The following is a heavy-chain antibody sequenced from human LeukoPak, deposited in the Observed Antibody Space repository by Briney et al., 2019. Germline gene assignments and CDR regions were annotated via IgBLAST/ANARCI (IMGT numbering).Heavy chain of an antibody. V-gene: IGHV1-69*05. CDR1: GGTFSSYA. CDR3: ARGHSLTFSGHYH. CDR2: IIPIFGTA. J-gene: IGHJ5*02. D-gene: IGHD3-22*01. Sequence: ASVKVSXKASGGTFSSYAISWVRQAPGQGLEWMGGIIPIFGTANYAQKFQGRVTITTDESTSTAYMELSSLRSEDTAVYYCARGHSLTFSGHYHWGQGTLVTVSS.